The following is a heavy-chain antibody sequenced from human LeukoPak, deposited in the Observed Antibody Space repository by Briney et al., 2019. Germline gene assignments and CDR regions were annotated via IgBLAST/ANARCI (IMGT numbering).Heavy chain of an antibody. CDR3: AKEHGPAAI. CDR1: GFTFSRYG. Sequence: GGSLRLSCAASGFTFSRYGVHWVRQAPGKGLEWVTFIRYEGTSTYYADSVKGRFTISRDNSKNTLYLQMNSLRAEDTAVYYCAKEHGPAAIWGQGTMVTVSS. V-gene: IGHV3-30*02. D-gene: IGHD2-2*01. J-gene: IGHJ3*02. CDR2: IRYEGTST.